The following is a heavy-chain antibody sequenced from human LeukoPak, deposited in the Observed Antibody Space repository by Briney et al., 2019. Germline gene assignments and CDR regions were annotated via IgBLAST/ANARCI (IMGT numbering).Heavy chain of an antibody. J-gene: IGHJ4*02. V-gene: IGHV1-18*01. Sequence: ASVKVSCKASGYTFTNFGISWVRQAPGQGLEWMGWITPYNGNTNYAQKLQGRVTLTTDTSTSTAYMELRSLRSDDTAVYYCARDKGIQLWSPLDYWGQGTLVTVSS. CDR2: ITPYNGNT. D-gene: IGHD5-18*01. CDR3: ARDKGIQLWSPLDY. CDR1: GYTFTNFG.